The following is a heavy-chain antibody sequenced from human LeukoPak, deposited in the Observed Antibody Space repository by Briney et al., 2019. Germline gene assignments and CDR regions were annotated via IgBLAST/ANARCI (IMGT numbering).Heavy chain of an antibody. CDR3: AKGGYSYGPMYYFDY. CDR1: GFTFSSYA. V-gene: IGHV3-23*01. CDR2: ISGSGGST. J-gene: IGHJ4*02. Sequence: TGGSLRLSCAASGFTFSSYAMSWVRQAPGKGLEWVSAISGSGGSTYYADSVKGRFTISRDNSKNTLYLQMNSLRAEDTAVYYYAKGGYSYGPMYYFDYWGQGTLVTVSS. D-gene: IGHD5-18*01.